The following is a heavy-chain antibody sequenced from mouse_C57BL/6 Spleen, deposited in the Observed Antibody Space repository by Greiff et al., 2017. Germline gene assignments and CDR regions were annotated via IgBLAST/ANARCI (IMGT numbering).Heavy chain of an antibody. CDR3: ARSGRQLSFDY. Sequence: QVQLQQPGAELVMPGASVTLSCKASGYTFTSYWLHWVKQRPGQGLEWIGEIDPSDSYTNYNQKFKGKTTLTVDKSSSTAYMQLSSLTSEDSAVYYCARSGRQLSFDYWGQGTTLTVSS. CDR2: IDPSDSYT. V-gene: IGHV1-69*01. J-gene: IGHJ2*01. CDR1: GYTFTSYW. D-gene: IGHD3-2*02.